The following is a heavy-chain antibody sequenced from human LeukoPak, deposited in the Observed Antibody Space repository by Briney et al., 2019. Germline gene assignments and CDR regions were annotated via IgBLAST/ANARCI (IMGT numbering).Heavy chain of an antibody. V-gene: IGHV1-24*01. Sequence: GASLKVYWKVSGYTGTELSVHCVRLVAGFGHEWLGVFDPEDGETIYAQKFQGRVTMTEDTSTDTAYMELSSLRSEDTAVYYCATEGSRYCSGGSCYPWGQGTLVTVSS. CDR1: GYTGTELS. CDR3: ATEGSRYCSGGSCYP. CDR2: FDPEDGET. D-gene: IGHD2-15*01. J-gene: IGHJ5*02.